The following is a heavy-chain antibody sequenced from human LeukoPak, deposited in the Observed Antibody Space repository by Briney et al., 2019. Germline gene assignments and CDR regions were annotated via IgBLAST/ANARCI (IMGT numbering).Heavy chain of an antibody. D-gene: IGHD2-15*01. CDR2: ISGSGGST. CDR1: GFTFSSYA. Sequence: GSLRLSCAASGFTFSSYAMSWVRQAPGKGLEWVSAISGSGGSTYYADSVKGRFTISRDNSKNTLYLQMNSLRAEDTAVYYCAKGLGYCSGGSCYSRDYFDYWGQGTLVTVSS. CDR3: AKGLGYCSGGSCYSRDYFDY. J-gene: IGHJ4*02. V-gene: IGHV3-23*01.